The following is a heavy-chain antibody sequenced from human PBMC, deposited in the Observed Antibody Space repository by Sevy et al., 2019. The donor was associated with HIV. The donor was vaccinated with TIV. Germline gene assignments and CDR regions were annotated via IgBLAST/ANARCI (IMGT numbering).Heavy chain of an antibody. J-gene: IGHJ6*02. CDR2: INPNSDDT. D-gene: IGHD3-16*01. V-gene: IGHV1-2*02. CDR3: GRDRVIFWGGGGLDV. CDR1: ESTFTAYY. Sequence: ASVKVSCKASESTFTAYYIHWLRQAPGQGLEWMGWINPNSDDTNYAQKFQGRVSMAADTSISTAYMDLSRLRLDDTGVYYCGRDRVIFWGGGGLDVWGQGTTVTVSS.